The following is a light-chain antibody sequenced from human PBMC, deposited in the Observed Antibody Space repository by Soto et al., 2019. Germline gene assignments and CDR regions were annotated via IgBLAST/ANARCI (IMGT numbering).Light chain of an antibody. V-gene: IGKV3-15*01. CDR3: QQYNNWPPWT. Sequence: ILMTQSPATLSVSPGERATLSCRASQSVSNNLAWYQQKPGQAPTLLIYDASTRATGIPARFSGSGSGTEFTITISGLQSEDFAVYYCQQYNNWPPWTFGQGTKVEIK. CDR2: DAS. J-gene: IGKJ1*01. CDR1: QSVSNN.